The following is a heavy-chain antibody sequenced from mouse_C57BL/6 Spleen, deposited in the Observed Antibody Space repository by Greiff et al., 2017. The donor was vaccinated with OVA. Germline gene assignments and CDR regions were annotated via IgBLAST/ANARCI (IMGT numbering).Heavy chain of an antibody. J-gene: IGHJ2*01. D-gene: IGHD2-5*01. CDR1: GYAFTNYL. CDR2: INPGSGGT. V-gene: IGHV1-54*01. CDR3: ARWSSNYYFDY. Sequence: QVQLKESGAELVRPGTSVKVSCKASGYAFTNYLIEWVKQRPGQGLEWIGVINPGSGGTNYNEKFKGKATLTADKSSSTAYMQLSSLTSEDSAVYFCARWSSNYYFDYWGQGTTLTVSS.